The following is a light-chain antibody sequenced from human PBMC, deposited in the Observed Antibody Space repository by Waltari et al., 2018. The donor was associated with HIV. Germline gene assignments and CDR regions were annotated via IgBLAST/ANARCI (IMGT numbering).Light chain of an antibody. J-gene: IGLJ1*01. CDR1: ASDIGRYTY. V-gene: IGLV2-14*03. CDR2: DVN. Sequence: QYALSQPASVSASPGPSVATSCPGLASDIGRYTYVSWYQQHPDKTPRLILFDVNNRPSGISDRFSGSKSGTTASLTISTVETDDEADYYCDSYTVNSTGVFGSGTKLTVL. CDR3: DSYTVNSTGV.